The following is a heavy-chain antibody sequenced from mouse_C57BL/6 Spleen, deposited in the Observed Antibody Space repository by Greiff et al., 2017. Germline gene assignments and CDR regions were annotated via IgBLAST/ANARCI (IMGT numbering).Heavy chain of an antibody. CDR3: AITTVVATPFDY. CDR1: GYSITSGYY. V-gene: IGHV3-6*01. D-gene: IGHD1-1*01. CDR2: ISDDGSN. J-gene: IGHJ2*01. Sequence: EVKLMESGPGLVKPSQSLSLTCSVTGYSITSGYYWNWIRQFPGNKLEWMGYISDDGSNNYNPSLKNRISITRDTSKNQFFLKLNSVTTEDTATYYCAITTVVATPFDYWGQGTTLTVSS.